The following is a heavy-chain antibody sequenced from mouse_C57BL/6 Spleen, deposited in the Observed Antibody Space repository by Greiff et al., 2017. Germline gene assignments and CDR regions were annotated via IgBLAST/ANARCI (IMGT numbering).Heavy chain of an antibody. V-gene: IGHV6-3*01. CDR3: TDYYGSSPYWYFDV. D-gene: IGHD1-1*01. CDR1: GFTFSNYW. Sequence: EVKVEESGGGLVQPGGSMKLSCVASGFTFSNYWMNWVRQSPEKGLEWVAQIRLKSDNYATHYAESVKGRFTISRDDSKSSVYLQMNNLRAEDTGIYYCTDYYGSSPYWYFDVWGTGTTVTVSS. J-gene: IGHJ1*03. CDR2: IRLKSDNYAT.